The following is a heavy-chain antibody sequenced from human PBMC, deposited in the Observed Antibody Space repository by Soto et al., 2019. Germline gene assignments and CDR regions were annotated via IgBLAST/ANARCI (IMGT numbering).Heavy chain of an antibody. CDR2: INPSGGST. J-gene: IGHJ4*02. Sequence: GASVKVSCKASGYTFTSYYMHWVRQAPGQGLEWMGIINPSGGSTSYAQKFQGRITMTRDTSTSTVYMELSSLRSEDTAVYYCARQDYKANPDHWGQGTLVTVSS. V-gene: IGHV1-46*01. CDR3: ARQDYKANPDH. CDR1: GYTFTSYY. D-gene: IGHD4-4*01.